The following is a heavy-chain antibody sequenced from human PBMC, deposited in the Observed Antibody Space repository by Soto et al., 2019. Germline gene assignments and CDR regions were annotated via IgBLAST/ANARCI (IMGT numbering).Heavy chain of an antibody. Sequence: GGSLRLSCATSDFTFRNNWMNWVRQAPGKGLEWVANIKPDGSATNYVDSVQGRFTISRDNVRNSVSLQMNSLRVEDTAMYFCFGGNGGPQWGQGTLVTVSS. CDR1: DFTFRNNW. CDR2: IKPDGSAT. J-gene: IGHJ4*02. V-gene: IGHV3-7*03. D-gene: IGHD3-16*01. CDR3: FGGNGGPQ.